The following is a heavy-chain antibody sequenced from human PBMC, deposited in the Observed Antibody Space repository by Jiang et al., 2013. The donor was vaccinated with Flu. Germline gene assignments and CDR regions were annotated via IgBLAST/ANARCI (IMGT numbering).Heavy chain of an antibody. CDR2: IYYSGST. CDR1: GGSISSSSYY. D-gene: IGHD3-16*01. V-gene: IGHV4-39*07. CDR3: ATDEKGNYDYVWGSQPFDY. J-gene: IGHJ4*02. Sequence: GLVKPSETLSLTCTVSGGSISSSSYYWGWIRQPPGKGLEWIGSIYYSGSTYYNPSLKSRVTISVDTSKNQFSLKLSSVTAADTAVYYCATDEKGNYDYVWGSQPFDYWGQGTLVTVSS.